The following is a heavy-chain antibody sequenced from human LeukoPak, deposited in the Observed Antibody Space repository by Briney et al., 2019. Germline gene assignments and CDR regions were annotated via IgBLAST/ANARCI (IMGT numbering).Heavy chain of an antibody. CDR1: GCTFSSYA. CDR3: AKDWVSHYYYMDV. D-gene: IGHD3-16*01. CDR2: ISGSGGST. V-gene: IGHV3-23*01. J-gene: IGHJ6*03. Sequence: GGSLRLSCAASGCTFSSYAMSWVRQAPGKGLEWVSAISGSGGSTYYADSVKGRFTISRDNSKNTLYLQMNSLRAEDTAVYYCAKDWVSHYYYMDVWGKGTTVTVSS.